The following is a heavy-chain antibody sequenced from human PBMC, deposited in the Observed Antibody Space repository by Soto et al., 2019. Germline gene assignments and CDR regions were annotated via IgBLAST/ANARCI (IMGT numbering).Heavy chain of an antibody. CDR3: GKVLVGATGHTDSDS. CDR1: GGSIYRSGYY. CDR2: IDYNGVT. J-gene: IGHJ4*02. Sequence: LTCTVSGGSIYRSGYYWGWIRQPPGRGLEWIGNIDYNGVTYSNPSLKSRVTISRDTSKNQFSLKLTSVTAADTALYYCGKVLVGATGHTDSDSWGPGTLVTVSS. V-gene: IGHV4-39*01. D-gene: IGHD2-15*01.